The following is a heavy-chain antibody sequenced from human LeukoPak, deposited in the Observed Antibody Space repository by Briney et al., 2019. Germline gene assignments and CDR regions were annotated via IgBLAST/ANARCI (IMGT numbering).Heavy chain of an antibody. V-gene: IGHV3-48*03. Sequence: GGSLRLSCAASGFTFSSYEMNWVRQAPGKGLEWVSYISSGSNTIYYADSVKGRFTISRDNAKNLLYLQMNSLRAEDTAVYYCAREGTAMVSFDYWGQGTLVTVSS. CDR2: ISSGSNTI. CDR1: GFTFSSYE. CDR3: AREGTAMVSFDY. J-gene: IGHJ4*02. D-gene: IGHD5-18*01.